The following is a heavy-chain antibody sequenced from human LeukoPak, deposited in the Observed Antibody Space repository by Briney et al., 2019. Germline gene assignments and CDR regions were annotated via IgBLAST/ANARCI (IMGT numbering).Heavy chain of an antibody. CDR1: GFTFSSYW. J-gene: IGHJ4*02. D-gene: IGHD6-6*01. CDR3: ATYSSSSGGDY. V-gene: IGHV3-74*01. Sequence: GGSLRLSCVASGFTFSSYWMHWVRQVPGKGLVWVSRIDSDGSSTNYAGSVKGRFTISRDNAKNSLYLQMNSLRAEDTAVYYCATYSSSSGGDYWGQGTLVTVSS. CDR2: IDSDGSST.